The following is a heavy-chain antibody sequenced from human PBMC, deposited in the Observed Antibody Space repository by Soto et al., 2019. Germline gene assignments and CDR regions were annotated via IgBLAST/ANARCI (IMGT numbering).Heavy chain of an antibody. CDR2: IYSGGST. CDR1: GFTVSSNY. V-gene: IGHV3-53*01. J-gene: IGHJ6*02. Sequence: GGSLRLSCAASGFTVSSNYMSWVRQAPGKGLEWVSVIYSGGSTYYADSVKGRFTISRDNSKNTLYLQMNSLRAEDTAVYYCARDRGGIVGVHYYYYGMDVWGQGTTVTVSS. D-gene: IGHD1-26*01. CDR3: ARDRGGIVGVHYYYYGMDV.